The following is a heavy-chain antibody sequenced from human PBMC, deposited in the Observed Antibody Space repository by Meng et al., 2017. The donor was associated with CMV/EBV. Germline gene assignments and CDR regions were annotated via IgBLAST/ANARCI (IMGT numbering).Heavy chain of an antibody. V-gene: IGHV1-69*01. J-gene: IGHJ4*02. CDR1: GGSLSAYA. D-gene: IGHD5-12*01. Sequence: ASGGSLSAYAISWVRQAPGQGREGMGGIIPIFATADYAQKFKGGVTITADESTSTAYMEMSSLRSEDTDVYYCAREKGDIVATIYYWSQGTLVTVSS. CDR3: AREKGDIVATIYY. CDR2: IIPIFATA.